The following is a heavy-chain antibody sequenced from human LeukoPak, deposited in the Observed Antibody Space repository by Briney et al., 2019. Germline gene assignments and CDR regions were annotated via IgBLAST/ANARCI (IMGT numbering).Heavy chain of an antibody. CDR1: GFTFSNYW. D-gene: IGHD6-13*01. V-gene: IGHV3-7*01. CDR2: IKEDGSEK. Sequence: GGSLSLSCAASGFTFSNYWMSWVRQAPGKGLEWVANIKEDGSEKYYVDSVKGRFTISRNNARNSLYLQMNSLRAEDTAVYYCASGRQLGYWGQGTLVTVSS. CDR3: ASGRQLGY. J-gene: IGHJ4*02.